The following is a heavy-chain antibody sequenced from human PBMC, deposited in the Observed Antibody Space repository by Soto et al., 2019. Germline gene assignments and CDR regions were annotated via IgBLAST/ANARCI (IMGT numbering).Heavy chain of an antibody. CDR3: VTEDTTHHSSASDY. D-gene: IGHD3-22*01. Sequence: SPGCLTLSCPASVFTSSSYSTHWVRQPPNKGLEWVAGILYDGSNEYYGVSVKGRLTITRDNTENTRYRQMDSLSAEDTAVYYCVTEDTTHHSSASDYWGQGTLVTVSS. J-gene: IGHJ4*02. CDR2: ILYDGSNE. CDR1: VFTSSSYS. V-gene: IGHV3-30-3*01.